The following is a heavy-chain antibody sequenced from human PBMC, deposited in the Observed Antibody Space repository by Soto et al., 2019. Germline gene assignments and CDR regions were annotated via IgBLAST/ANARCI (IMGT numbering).Heavy chain of an antibody. CDR3: AKAPTGVGLRYFDWLPQPNNLDY. J-gene: IGHJ4*02. V-gene: IGHV3-23*01. D-gene: IGHD3-9*01. CDR1: GFTFSSYA. CDR2: ISGSGGST. Sequence: GGSLRLSCAASGFTFSSYAMSWVRQAPGKGLEWVSAISGSGGSTYYADSVKGRFTISRDHSKNTLYLQMNSLRAEDTAVYYCAKAPTGVGLRYFDWLPQPNNLDYWGQGTLVTVSS.